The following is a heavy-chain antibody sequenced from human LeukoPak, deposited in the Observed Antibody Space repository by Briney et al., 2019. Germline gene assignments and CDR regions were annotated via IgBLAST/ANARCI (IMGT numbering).Heavy chain of an antibody. CDR2: IIPIFGTA. V-gene: IGHV1-69*06. CDR1: GYIFTGYS. CDR3: AREGRKGAAAPFDY. Sequence: GASVKVSCKASGYIFTGYSIHWVRQAPGQGLEWMGGIIPIFGTANYAQKFQGRVTITADKSTSTAYMELSSLRSEDTAVYYCAREGRKGAAAPFDYWGQGTLVTVSS. D-gene: IGHD6-13*01. J-gene: IGHJ4*02.